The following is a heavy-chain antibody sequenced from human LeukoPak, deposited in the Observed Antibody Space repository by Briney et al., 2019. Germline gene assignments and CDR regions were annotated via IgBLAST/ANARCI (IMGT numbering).Heavy chain of an antibody. J-gene: IGHJ3*02. Sequence: GGSLRLSCAASGFTVSSNYMSWVRQAPGKGLEWVSVIYSGGSTYYADSVKGRFTISRDNSKNTLYLQMNSLRAEDTAVYYCARDRSSSWYADAFDIWGQGTMVTVSS. D-gene: IGHD6-13*01. CDR3: ARDRSSSWYADAFDI. CDR2: IYSGGST. V-gene: IGHV3-53*01. CDR1: GFTVSSNY.